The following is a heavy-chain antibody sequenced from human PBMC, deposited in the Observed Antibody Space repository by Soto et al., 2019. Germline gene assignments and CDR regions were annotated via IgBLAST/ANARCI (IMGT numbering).Heavy chain of an antibody. J-gene: IGHJ4*02. CDR3: ARGYPRGPHIS. D-gene: IGHD2-21*01. CDR1: GGSFSGYY. CDR2: INHSGST. Sequence: QVQLQQWGAGLLKPSETLSLTCAVYGGSFSGYYWSWIRQPPGKGLEWIGEINHSGSTNYNPSLKSRVTISVDTSKNQFSLKLSSVTAADTAVYYCARGYPRGPHISWGQGTLVTVSS. V-gene: IGHV4-34*01.